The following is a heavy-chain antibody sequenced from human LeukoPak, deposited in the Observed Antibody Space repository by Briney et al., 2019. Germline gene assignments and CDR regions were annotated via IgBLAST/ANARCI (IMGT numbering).Heavy chain of an antibody. CDR2: INWNGGIT. Sequence: GGSLRLSCVASGFSFDDYGMAWVRQAPGKGLEWVSGINWNGGITNYADSVRGRFTISRDNAKNSLYLQMNSLRAEDTAVYYCARGHASSYDYWGQGTLVTVSS. V-gene: IGHV3-20*04. CDR3: ARGHASSYDY. J-gene: IGHJ4*02. CDR1: GFSFDDYG. D-gene: IGHD6-13*01.